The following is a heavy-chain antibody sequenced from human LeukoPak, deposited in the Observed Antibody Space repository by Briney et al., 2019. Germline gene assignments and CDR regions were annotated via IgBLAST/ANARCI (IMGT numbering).Heavy chain of an antibody. CDR1: GYTFTDYY. J-gene: IGHJ4*02. CDR2: VNPDSGGT. Sequence: ASVKVSYKASGYTFTDYYMYWVRQAPGQGLEWMGWVNPDSGGTNYAQKFQGRVTMTRDTSISTAYMELSRLKYDDTAVYFCARDYGGNSPYFDYWGQGTLVTVSS. CDR3: ARDYGGNSPYFDY. V-gene: IGHV1-2*02. D-gene: IGHD4-23*01.